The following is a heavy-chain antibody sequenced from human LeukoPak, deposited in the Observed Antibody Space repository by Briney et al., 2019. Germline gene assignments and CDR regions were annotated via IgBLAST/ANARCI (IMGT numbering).Heavy chain of an antibody. J-gene: IGHJ4*02. Sequence: GGSLRLSCAASGFTFSNAWMSWVRQAPGKGLEWVGRIKSKTDGGTTDYAAPVKGRFTISRDDSKNTLYLQMNSLKTEDTAVYYCTTDLMVRGVIPAPFDYWGQGTLVTGSS. CDR2: IKSKTDGGTT. CDR3: TTDLMVRGVIPAPFDY. D-gene: IGHD3-10*01. V-gene: IGHV3-15*01. CDR1: GFTFSNAW.